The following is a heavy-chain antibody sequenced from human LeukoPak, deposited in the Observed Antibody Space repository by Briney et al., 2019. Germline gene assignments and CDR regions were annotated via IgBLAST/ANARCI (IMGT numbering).Heavy chain of an antibody. CDR3: ARVGIAAAGSLDY. V-gene: IGHV3-72*01. Sequence: GGVLRLSCAASGFTFSDHYMDWVRQAPGKGLEWVGRTRNKANSYTTEYAASVKGRFTISRDDSKNSLYLQMNSLKTEDTAVYYCARVGIAAAGSLDYWGQGTLVTVSS. CDR1: GFTFSDHY. J-gene: IGHJ4*02. CDR2: TRNKANSYTT. D-gene: IGHD6-13*01.